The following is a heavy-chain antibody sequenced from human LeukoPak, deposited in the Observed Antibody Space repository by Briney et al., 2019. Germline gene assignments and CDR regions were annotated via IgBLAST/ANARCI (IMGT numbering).Heavy chain of an antibody. V-gene: IGHV3-72*01. CDR1: GFIFSDHY. CDR2: TKNKVNSYST. CDR3: VRLTLDTVYSYYYYMDV. Sequence: SGRSLRLSCAASGFIFSDHYMDWVRQAPGKGLEWVGRTKNKVNSYSTLYAASVKGRFTISRDDSKNSLYLQMNSLRTEDTAVYYCVRLTLDTVYSYYYYMDVWGKGTTVTVS. D-gene: IGHD2-2*02. J-gene: IGHJ6*03.